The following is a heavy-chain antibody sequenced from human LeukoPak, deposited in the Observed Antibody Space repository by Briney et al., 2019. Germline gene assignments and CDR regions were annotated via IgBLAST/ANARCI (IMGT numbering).Heavy chain of an antibody. V-gene: IGHV3-23*01. Sequence: PGGSLRLSCAASGFTFSSYAMSWVRQAPGKGLEWVSAISGGGGSTYYADSVKGRFTISRDNSKNTLYLQMNSLRAEDTAVYYCAKTGIVVVPAAMRGYYFDYWGQGTLVTVSS. CDR1: GFTFSSYA. CDR2: ISGGGGST. D-gene: IGHD2-2*01. J-gene: IGHJ4*02. CDR3: AKTGIVVVPAAMRGYYFDY.